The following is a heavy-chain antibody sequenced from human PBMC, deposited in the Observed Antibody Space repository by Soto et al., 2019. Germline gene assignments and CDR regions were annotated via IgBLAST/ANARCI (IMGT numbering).Heavy chain of an antibody. J-gene: IGHJ5*02. CDR1: GFTFSSYA. Sequence: HPGGSLRLSCAASGFTFSSYAMSWVRQAPGKGLEWVSAISGSGGSTYYADSVKGRFTISRDNSKNTLYLQMNSLRAEDTAVYYCAKDKAYCGGDCKIAPSNWFDPWGQGTLVTVSS. V-gene: IGHV3-23*01. CDR2: ISGSGGST. CDR3: AKDKAYCGGDCKIAPSNWFDP. D-gene: IGHD2-21*02.